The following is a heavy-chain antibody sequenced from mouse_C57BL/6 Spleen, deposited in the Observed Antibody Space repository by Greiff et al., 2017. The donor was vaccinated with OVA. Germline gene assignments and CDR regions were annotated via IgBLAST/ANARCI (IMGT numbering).Heavy chain of an antibody. D-gene: IGHD1-1*01. J-gene: IGHJ4*01. CDR1: GYTFTDYN. Sequence: VQLKQSGPELVKPGASVKMSCKASGYTFTDYNMHWVKQSHGKSLEWIGYINPNNGGTSYNQKFKGKATLTVNKSSSTAYMELRSLTSEDSAVYYCARLRLLTVGPHYYAMDYWGQGTSVTVSS. V-gene: IGHV1-22*01. CDR2: INPNNGGT. CDR3: ARLRLLTVGPHYYAMDY.